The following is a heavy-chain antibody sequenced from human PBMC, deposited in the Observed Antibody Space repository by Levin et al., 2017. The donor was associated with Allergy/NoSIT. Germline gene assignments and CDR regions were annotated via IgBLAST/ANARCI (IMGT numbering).Heavy chain of an antibody. CDR2: IRSKAYGGTT. V-gene: IGHV3-49*03. CDR1: GFTFGDYA. Sequence: GESLKISCTASGFTFGDYAMSWFRQAPGKGLEWVGFIRSKAYGGTTEYAASVKGRFTISRDDSKSIAYLQMNSLKTEYTAVYYCTRDPHLLSRPPRNSFDYWGQGTLVTVSS. CDR3: TRDPHLLSRPPRNSFDY. J-gene: IGHJ4*02. D-gene: IGHD2-2*01.